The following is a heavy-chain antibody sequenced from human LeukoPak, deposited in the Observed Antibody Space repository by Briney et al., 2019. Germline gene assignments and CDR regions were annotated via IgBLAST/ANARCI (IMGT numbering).Heavy chain of an antibody. D-gene: IGHD3-10*01. J-gene: IGHJ4*02. CDR2: ISPSGSA. V-gene: IGHV3-23*01. Sequence: GGSLRLSCAASGFXFSNYAMSWVRQAPGKGLEWVSVISPSGSAYNADPVKGRFTISRDNSKDTVYLQMDSLRAEDTATYYCAKSRSAMVRGVIEYWGQGTMVTVSS. CDR3: AKSRSAMVRGVIEY. CDR1: GFXFSNYA.